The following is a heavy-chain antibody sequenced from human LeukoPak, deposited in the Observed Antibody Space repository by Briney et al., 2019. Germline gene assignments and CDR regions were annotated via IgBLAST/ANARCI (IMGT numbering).Heavy chain of an antibody. CDR1: GFTFSSYS. CDR2: ISGSGGST. D-gene: IGHD5-12*01. J-gene: IGHJ4*02. Sequence: SGGSLRLSCAASGFTFSSYSMNWVRQAPGKGLEWVSAISGSGGSTYYADSVKGRFTISRDNSKNTLYLQMNSLRAEDTAVYYCAKDDVDIVATIPPFDYWGQGTLVTVSS. V-gene: IGHV3-23*01. CDR3: AKDDVDIVATIPPFDY.